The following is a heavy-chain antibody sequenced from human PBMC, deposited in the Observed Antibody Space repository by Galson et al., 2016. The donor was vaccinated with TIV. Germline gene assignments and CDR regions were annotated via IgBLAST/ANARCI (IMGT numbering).Heavy chain of an antibody. V-gene: IGHV3-33*01. CDR3: ARVRFCGGNTCFSYFDY. Sequence: SLRLSCAASGFIFSSYGFHWVRQTPGKGLEWVADIWYDGSKRDYADSVRGRFTTSRDDSKNTVYLQMKNVRTEDTALYFCARVRFCGGNTCFSYFDYWGQGILATVSS. CDR1: GFIFSSYG. D-gene: IGHD2-21*01. CDR2: IWYDGSKR. J-gene: IGHJ4*02.